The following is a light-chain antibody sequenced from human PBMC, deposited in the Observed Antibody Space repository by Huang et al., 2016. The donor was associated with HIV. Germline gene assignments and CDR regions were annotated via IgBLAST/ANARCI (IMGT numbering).Light chain of an antibody. V-gene: IGKV1-39*01. CDR1: QNIGTY. CDR3: HQTYSMST. Sequence: DIQMTQSPSSLSASVGDSVTITCRASQNIGTYLNWYQQRPGKAPTLLPYGASTLQSGVPSRFSGGGSGTDFTLTINGLQPEDFAIYYCHQTYSMSTFGQGTRLEMK. J-gene: IGKJ5*01. CDR2: GAS.